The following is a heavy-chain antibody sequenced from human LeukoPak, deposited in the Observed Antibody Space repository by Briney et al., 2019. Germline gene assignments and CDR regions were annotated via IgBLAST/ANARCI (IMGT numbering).Heavy chain of an antibody. D-gene: IGHD1-7*01. Sequence: SETLSLTCTVSGGSITSSSYFWSWIRQPPGKGLEWIGYIYYSGSTNYNPSLKSRVTISVDTSKNQFSLKLSSVTAADTAVYYCARESITGTTSGAFDIWGQGTMVTVSS. CDR3: ARESITGTTSGAFDI. CDR1: GGSITSSSYF. V-gene: IGHV4-61*01. CDR2: IYYSGST. J-gene: IGHJ3*02.